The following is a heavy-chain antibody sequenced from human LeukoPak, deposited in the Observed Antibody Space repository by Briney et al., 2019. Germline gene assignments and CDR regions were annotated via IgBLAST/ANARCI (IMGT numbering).Heavy chain of an antibody. J-gene: IGHJ3*02. D-gene: IGHD4-17*01. CDR3: ASQGDYDDAFDI. V-gene: IGHV3-33*01. Sequence: GGSLRLSCAASGFTFSSYGMHWVRQAPGKGLEWVAVIWYDGSNKYYADSVKGRFTISRDNSKNTLYLQMNSLRAEDTAVYYCASQGDYDDAFDIWGQGTMVTVSS. CDR1: GFTFSSYG. CDR2: IWYDGSNK.